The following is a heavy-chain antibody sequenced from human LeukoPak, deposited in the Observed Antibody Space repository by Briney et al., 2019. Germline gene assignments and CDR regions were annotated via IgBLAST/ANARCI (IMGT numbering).Heavy chain of an antibody. CDR1: GGSISSYY. V-gene: IGHV4-59*01. CDR2: IYYSGST. Sequence: PSETLSLTCTVSGGSISSYYWSWLRQPPGKGLEWLGYIYYSGSTNYNPSLKSRVTISVDTSKNQFSLKLSSVTAADTAVYYCARDRGIAVAGPYPYYYGMDVWGQGTTVTVSS. CDR3: ARDRGIAVAGPYPYYYGMDV. J-gene: IGHJ6*02. D-gene: IGHD6-19*01.